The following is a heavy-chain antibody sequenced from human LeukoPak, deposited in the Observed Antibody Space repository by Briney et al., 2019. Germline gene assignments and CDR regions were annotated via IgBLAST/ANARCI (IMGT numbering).Heavy chain of an antibody. Sequence: SQTLSATCAISGDSFSSNTVAWNWIRQSPSRGLEWLGRTYYRSKWYSDHAIFVKSRITINPDTSKNQISLQLNSVTPEDTAVYYCARGARGLNWFDYLGEGPLVTVSS. V-gene: IGHV6-1*01. D-gene: IGHD3-16*01. J-gene: IGHJ5*01. CDR3: ARGARGLNWFDY. CDR2: TYYRSKWYS. CDR1: GDSFSSNTVA.